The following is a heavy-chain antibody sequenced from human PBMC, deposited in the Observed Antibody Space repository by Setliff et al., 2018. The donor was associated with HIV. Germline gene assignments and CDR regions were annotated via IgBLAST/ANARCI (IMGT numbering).Heavy chain of an antibody. CDR1: GGTFNSYA. CDR2: ISAYNGNT. Sequence: ASVKVSCKASGGTFNSYAISWVRQAPGQGLEWMGWISAYNGNTNYAQKLQGRVTMTTDTSTSTAYMELRSLRSDDTAVYYCARDYYDSSGYYFPFDYWGQGTLVTVSS. J-gene: IGHJ4*02. CDR3: ARDYYDSSGYYFPFDY. V-gene: IGHV1-18*01. D-gene: IGHD3-22*01.